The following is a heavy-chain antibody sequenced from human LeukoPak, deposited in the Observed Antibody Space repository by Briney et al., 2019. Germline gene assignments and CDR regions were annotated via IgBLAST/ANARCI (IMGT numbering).Heavy chain of an antibody. D-gene: IGHD3-22*01. CDR2: IYPGDSDT. V-gene: IGHV5-51*01. J-gene: IGHJ4*02. Sequence: RGESLKISCKGSGYSFTSYWIGWVRQMPGKGLEWMGIIYPGDSDTRYSPSFQGQVTISADKSISTAYLQWSSLKASDTAMYYCARTYYYDSSGYYYGEDWGQGTLVTVSS. CDR1: GYSFTSYW. CDR3: ARTYYYDSSGYYYGED.